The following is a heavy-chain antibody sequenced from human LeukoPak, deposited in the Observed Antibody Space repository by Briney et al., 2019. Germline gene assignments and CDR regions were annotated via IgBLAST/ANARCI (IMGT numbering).Heavy chain of an antibody. CDR1: GFNFSIYG. J-gene: IGHJ4*02. CDR3: VKDQGECPGSRCYLRFLEY. V-gene: IGHV3-30*02. CDR2: VRYDQSAT. Sequence: GGSLRLSCAASGFNFSIYGMYWVRQAPGKGLEWVTFVRYDQSATVYADSVQGRFAISRDNSKNTVYLQMNSLRVEDTALYFCVKDQGECPGSRCYLRFLEYWGQGTLVIVSS. D-gene: IGHD3-3*01.